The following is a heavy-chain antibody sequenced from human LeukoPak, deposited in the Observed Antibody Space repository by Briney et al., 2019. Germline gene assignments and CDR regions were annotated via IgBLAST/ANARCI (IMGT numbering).Heavy chain of an antibody. CDR1: GFTFNDYG. V-gene: IGHV3-20*04. J-gene: IGHJ4*02. CDR2: INWNGGST. Sequence: PGGSLRLSCAASGFTFNDYGMSWVRQAPGKGLEWVSGINWNGGSTGYADSVKGRFTISRDNAKNSLYLQMNSLRAEDTALYYCARDHGYCSGGSCYNYWGQGTLVTVPS. D-gene: IGHD2-15*01. CDR3: ARDHGYCSGGSCYNY.